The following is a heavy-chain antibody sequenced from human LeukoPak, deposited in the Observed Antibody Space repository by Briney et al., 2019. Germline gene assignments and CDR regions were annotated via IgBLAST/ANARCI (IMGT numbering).Heavy chain of an antibody. CDR3: AKIAETSGTYGQGFDY. CDR1: GYTFTTYG. CDR2: LDNNGDNT. Sequence: PGGSLRLSCVGSGYTFTTYGMSWVRQAPGKGPEWVSGLDNNGDNTYYADSVKGRFTISRDNSKNTLYLQMNSLRVEDTAVYYCAKIAETSGTYGQGFDYWGQGTLVTVSS. D-gene: IGHD1-26*01. V-gene: IGHV3-23*01. J-gene: IGHJ4*02.